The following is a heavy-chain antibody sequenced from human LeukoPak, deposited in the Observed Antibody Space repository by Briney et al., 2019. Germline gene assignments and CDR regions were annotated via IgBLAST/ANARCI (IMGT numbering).Heavy chain of an antibody. Sequence: HAGGPLRLSCAASGFTFSSYSMNWVRQAPGKGLEWVSYISSSSTTIYYADSVKGRFTISRDNAKNSLYLQMNSLRAEDTAVYYCARVRSSGWPDYYYYMDVWGKGTTVTVSS. J-gene: IGHJ6*03. CDR3: ARVRSSGWPDYYYYMDV. V-gene: IGHV3-48*01. CDR2: ISSSSTTI. D-gene: IGHD6-19*01. CDR1: GFTFSSYS.